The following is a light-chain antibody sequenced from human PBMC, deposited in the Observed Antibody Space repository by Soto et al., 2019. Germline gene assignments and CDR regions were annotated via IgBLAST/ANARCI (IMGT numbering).Light chain of an antibody. CDR3: QQRSDWPIP. CDR2: DAS. CDR1: QSVSSY. J-gene: IGKJ5*01. V-gene: IGKV3-11*01. Sequence: EIVLTQSPATLSLSPGERATLSCRASQSVSSYLVWYQQKPGQAPRLLIYDASNRATGIPARFGGSGSGTDFTLTISTLDPEDFAFYYCQQRSDWPIPFGQGTRLEIK.